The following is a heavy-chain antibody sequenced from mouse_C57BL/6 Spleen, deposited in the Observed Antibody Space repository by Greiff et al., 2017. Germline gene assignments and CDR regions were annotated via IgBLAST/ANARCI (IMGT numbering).Heavy chain of an antibody. Sequence: LVESGAELVKPGASVKLSCKASGYTFTSYWMHWVKQRPGQGLEWIGMIHPNSGSTNYNEKFKGKATLTVDKSSSTAYMQLSSLTSEDSAVYYCARWEDDQYYFDDWGQGTTLTVSS. J-gene: IGHJ2*01. CDR3: ARWEDDQYYFDD. CDR2: IHPNSGST. CDR1: GYTFTSYW. D-gene: IGHD4-1*01. V-gene: IGHV1-64*01.